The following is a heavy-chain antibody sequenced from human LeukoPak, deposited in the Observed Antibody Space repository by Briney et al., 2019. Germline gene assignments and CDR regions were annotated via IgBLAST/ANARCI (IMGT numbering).Heavy chain of an antibody. J-gene: IGHJ2*01. CDR3: AKDPFWDFWSGSPTGNFDL. V-gene: IGHV3-23*01. CDR2: ISGSGGST. Sequence: GGSLRLSCAASGFTFSSYAMSWVRQAPGKGLEWVSAISGSGGSTYYADSVKGRFTISRDNSKNTLYLQMNSLRAEDTAVYYCAKDPFWDFWSGSPTGNFDLWGRGTLVTVSS. CDR1: GFTFSSYA. D-gene: IGHD3-3*01.